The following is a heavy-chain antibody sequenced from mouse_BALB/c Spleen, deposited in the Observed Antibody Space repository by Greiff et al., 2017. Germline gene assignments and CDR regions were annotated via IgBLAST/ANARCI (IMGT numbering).Heavy chain of an antibody. CDR2: IDPENGNT. CDR1: GFNIKDTY. D-gene: IGHD1-2*01. CDR3: ARYYGYGGFDY. J-gene: IGHJ2*01. V-gene: IGHV14-3*02. Sequence: VQLQQSGAELVKPGASVKLSCTASGFNIKDTYMHWVKQRPEQGLEWIGWIDPENGNTIYDPKFQGKASITADTSSNTAYLQLSSLTSEDTAVYYCARYYGYGGFDYWGQGTTLTVSS.